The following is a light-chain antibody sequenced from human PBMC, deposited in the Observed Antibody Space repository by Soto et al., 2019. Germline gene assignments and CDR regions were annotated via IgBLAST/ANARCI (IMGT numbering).Light chain of an antibody. Sequence: EIVLTQSPATLSLSPGERATLSCRASQSVSSYLAWYQQKPGQAPRLLISDAFNRATGIPARFSGSGSGTDFTLTISSLEPEDFAVYFCQQRSNWPIPFGQGTRLEIK. CDR2: DAF. J-gene: IGKJ5*01. V-gene: IGKV3-11*01. CDR3: QQRSNWPIP. CDR1: QSVSSY.